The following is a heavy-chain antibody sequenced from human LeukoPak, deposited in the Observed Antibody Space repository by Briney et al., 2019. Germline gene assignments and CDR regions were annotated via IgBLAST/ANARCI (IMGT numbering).Heavy chain of an antibody. J-gene: IGHJ4*02. CDR3: ARHSPWEPFDY. V-gene: IGHV4-39*01. Sequence: SETLSLTCTVSGDSISSSSYYWGWIRQPPGKGLEWIGSIYYSGNTYSTPSLRSRVTISVDTTKNQFSLKLSSVTAADTAVYYCARHSPWEPFDYWGQGTLVTVSS. CDR2: IYYSGNT. CDR1: GDSISSSSYY. D-gene: IGHD1-26*01.